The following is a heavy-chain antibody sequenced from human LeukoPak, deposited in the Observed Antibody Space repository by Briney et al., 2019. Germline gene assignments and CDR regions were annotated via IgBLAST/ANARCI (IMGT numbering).Heavy chain of an antibody. V-gene: IGHV3-30*02. Sequence: LGGSLRLSCAASGFTFSSYGMHWVRQAPGKGLEWVAFIRYDGSNKYYADSVKGRFTISRDNSKNTLYLQMNSLRAEDTAVYYCAKDGRGVRTMAATYYYYYGMDVWGQGTTVTVSS. D-gene: IGHD6-25*01. CDR3: AKDGRGVRTMAATYYYYYGMDV. CDR2: IRYDGSNK. CDR1: GFTFSSYG. J-gene: IGHJ6*02.